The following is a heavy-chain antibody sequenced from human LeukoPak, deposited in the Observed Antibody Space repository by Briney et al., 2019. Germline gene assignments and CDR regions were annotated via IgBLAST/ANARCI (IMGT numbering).Heavy chain of an antibody. CDR1: GFTFSSYA. Sequence: GSLRLSCAASGFTFSSYAMSWIRQSPGKGLEWIGYAYYSGSTNYNPSLKSRVTISVDVSKRQFSLKLTSMTAADTAVYYCARGVRWADTFTGYYLSGFDHWGQGTLVPVSS. CDR3: ARGVRWADTFTGYYLSGFDH. D-gene: IGHD3-9*01. J-gene: IGHJ4*02. CDR2: AYYSGST. V-gene: IGHV4-59*08.